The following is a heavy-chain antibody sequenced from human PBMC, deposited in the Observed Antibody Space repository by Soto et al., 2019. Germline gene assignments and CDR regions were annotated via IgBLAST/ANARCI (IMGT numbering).Heavy chain of an antibody. CDR2: IIPSGGTT. J-gene: IGHJ4*02. V-gene: IGHV1-46*01. CDR3: ARVAARPH. Sequence: ASVKVSCKTSGYSFTSYYMHWVRQAPGQGLEWMGVIIPSGGTTTYAQKFQGRVTMTSDTSTSTVYMELNILTSEDTAVYYCARVAARPHWGQGTLVTVSS. CDR1: GYSFTSYY. D-gene: IGHD6-19*01.